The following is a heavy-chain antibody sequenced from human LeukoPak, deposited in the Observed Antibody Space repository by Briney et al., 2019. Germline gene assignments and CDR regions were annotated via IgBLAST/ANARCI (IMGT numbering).Heavy chain of an antibody. CDR3: ARDGGNLRFLEWLLDY. Sequence: GASVKVSCKASGYTFTGYYMHWVRQAPGQGLEWMGWINPNSGGTNYAQKFQGRVTMTRDTSISTAYMELSRLRSDDTAVYYCARDGGNLRFLEWLLDYWGQGTPVTVSS. D-gene: IGHD3-3*01. CDR2: INPNSGGT. J-gene: IGHJ4*02. V-gene: IGHV1-2*02. CDR1: GYTFTGYY.